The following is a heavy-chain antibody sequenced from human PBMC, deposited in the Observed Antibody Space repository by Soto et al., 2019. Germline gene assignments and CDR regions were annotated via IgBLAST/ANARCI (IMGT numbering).Heavy chain of an antibody. CDR2: IYYSGST. J-gene: IGHJ4*02. CDR3: AGWRGYYYYFDY. Sequence: SETLSLTCTVSGGSISSGGYYWSWIRQRPGKGLEWIGYIYYSGSTYYNPSLKSRVTISVDTSKNQFSLKLSSVTAADTAVYYCAGWRGYYYYFDYWGQGTLVTVSS. CDR1: GGSISSGGYY. D-gene: IGHD3-3*01. V-gene: IGHV4-31*03.